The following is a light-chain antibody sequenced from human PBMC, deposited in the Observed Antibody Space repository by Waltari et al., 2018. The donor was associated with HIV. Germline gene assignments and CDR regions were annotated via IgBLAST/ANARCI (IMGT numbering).Light chain of an antibody. CDR3: QVWDSSSDHRI. Sequence: SYVLTQPPSESVAPGKTARITCEGTTLGVQSVHWYQQKPGQAPVLVIYDDDDRPSGIPERFSGSSSGNTATLTINRVEAGDEADYYCQVWDSSSDHRIFGGGTKLTVL. V-gene: IGLV3-21*04. J-gene: IGLJ2*01. CDR2: DDD. CDR1: TLGVQS.